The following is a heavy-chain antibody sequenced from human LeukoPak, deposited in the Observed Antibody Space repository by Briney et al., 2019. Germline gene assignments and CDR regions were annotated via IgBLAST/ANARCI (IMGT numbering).Heavy chain of an antibody. D-gene: IGHD3-22*01. J-gene: IGHJ4*02. Sequence: PGRSLRLSCAASGFTFDDYAMHWVRQAPGKGLEWVSGISWNSGSIGYADSVKGRFTISRDNAKNSLYLQMNSLRAEDTASYYCAKAKYYYDSSGIDYWGQGTLVTVSS. V-gene: IGHV3-9*01. CDR3: AKAKYYYDSSGIDY. CDR1: GFTFDDYA. CDR2: ISWNSGSI.